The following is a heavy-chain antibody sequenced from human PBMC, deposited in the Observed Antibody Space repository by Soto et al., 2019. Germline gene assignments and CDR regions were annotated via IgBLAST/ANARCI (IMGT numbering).Heavy chain of an antibody. Sequence: HPGGSLRLSCAASGFTFSSYEMNWARQAPGKGLEWVSYISSSGSTIYYADSVKGRFTISRDNAKNSLYLQMNSLRAEDTAVYYCARSTLGPPSGSYRANFDYWGQGTLVTVSS. D-gene: IGHD1-26*01. CDR3: ARSTLGPPSGSYRANFDY. CDR2: ISSSGSTI. V-gene: IGHV3-48*03. CDR1: GFTFSSYE. J-gene: IGHJ4*02.